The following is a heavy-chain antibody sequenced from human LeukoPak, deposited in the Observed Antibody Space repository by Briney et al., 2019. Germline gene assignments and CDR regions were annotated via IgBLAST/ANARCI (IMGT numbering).Heavy chain of an antibody. Sequence: FNSYGISWVRQAPGQGXEWMGWISAYNGNTNYAQKLQGRVTMTTDTSTSTAYMELRSLRSDDTAVYNCASGVIAAAGTVYWGQGTLVTVSS. CDR1: FNSYG. CDR3: ASGVIAAAGTVY. V-gene: IGHV1-18*01. CDR2: ISAYNGNT. D-gene: IGHD6-13*01. J-gene: IGHJ4*02.